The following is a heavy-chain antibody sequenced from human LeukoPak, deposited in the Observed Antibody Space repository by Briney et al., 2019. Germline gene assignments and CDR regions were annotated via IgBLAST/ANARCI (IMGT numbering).Heavy chain of an antibody. J-gene: IGHJ1*01. D-gene: IGHD1-26*01. CDR2: MNPNSGNT. CDR1: GYTFTSYD. CDR3: ARRVGGSYSGQYFQH. Sequence: ASVKVSCKASGYTFTSYDINWVRQASGQGLEWMGWMNPNSGNTGYAQKFQGRVTMTRNTSISTAYMELSSLRSEDTAVYYCARRVGGSYSGQYFQHWGEGTLVTVSS. V-gene: IGHV1-8*01.